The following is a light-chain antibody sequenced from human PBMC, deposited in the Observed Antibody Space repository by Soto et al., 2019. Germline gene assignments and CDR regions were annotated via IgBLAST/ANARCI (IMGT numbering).Light chain of an antibody. CDR3: QQYGSSPPIT. V-gene: IGKV3-20*01. CDR2: GAS. CDR1: QSVSSSY. J-gene: IGKJ5*01. Sequence: EIVLTQSPGTLSLSPGERATLCCRASQSVSSSYLAWYQQKPGQAPRLLIYGASSRATGIPDRFSGSGSGTDFTLTISRLEPEDFAVYYCQQYGSSPPITFSQGTRLEIK.